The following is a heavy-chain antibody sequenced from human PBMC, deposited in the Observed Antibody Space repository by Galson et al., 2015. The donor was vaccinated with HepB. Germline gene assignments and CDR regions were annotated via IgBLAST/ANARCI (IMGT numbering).Heavy chain of an antibody. Sequence: SLRLSCAASGFTFSSYRMHWVRQAPGKGLVWVSRINSDGSSTSYADSVKGRFTISRDNAKNTLYLQMNSLRAEDTAVYYCARARGSGSYYVDYWGQGTLVTVSS. CDR2: INSDGSST. V-gene: IGHV3-74*01. CDR1: GFTFSSYR. D-gene: IGHD1-26*01. CDR3: ARARGSGSYYVDY. J-gene: IGHJ4*02.